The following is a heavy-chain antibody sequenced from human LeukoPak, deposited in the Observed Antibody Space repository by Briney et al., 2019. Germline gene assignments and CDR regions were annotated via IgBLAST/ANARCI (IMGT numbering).Heavy chain of an antibody. V-gene: IGHV3-7*01. CDR1: GFTSSTYW. J-gene: IGHJ3*02. CDR2: INQDGSEK. Sequence: GGSLRLSCAASGFTSSTYWMNWVRQAPGKGLEWVANINQDGSEKYYVDSMKGRFTISRDSAKNSLYLQMNSLRPEDTAVYYCAREGPILRAFDMWGQGTMVTVSS. D-gene: IGHD3-9*01. CDR3: AREGPILRAFDM.